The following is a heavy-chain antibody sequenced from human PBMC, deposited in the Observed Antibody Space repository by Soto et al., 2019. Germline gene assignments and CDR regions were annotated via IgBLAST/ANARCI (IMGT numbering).Heavy chain of an antibody. CDR1: GYTFSNNW. J-gene: IGHJ4*02. V-gene: IGHV5-51*01. Sequence: LKISCKASGYTFSNNWIGWVRQMPGKGLEWMAMLYPGDSDTRHSPPFQGQVTMSVDKSINTAYLHWISLKASDTAIYYCIKLPPVHTSAEGFEYWGQGTQVTVSS. D-gene: IGHD6-19*01. CDR2: LYPGDSDT. CDR3: IKLPPVHTSAEGFEY.